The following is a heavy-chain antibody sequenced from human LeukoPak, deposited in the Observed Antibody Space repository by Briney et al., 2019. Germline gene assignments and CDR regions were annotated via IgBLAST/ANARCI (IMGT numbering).Heavy chain of an antibody. Sequence: ASVKVSCKASGYTFTSYGISWVRQAPGQGLEWMGWISAYNGNTNYAQKLQGRVTMTTDTSTSTAYMELRSLRSDDMAVYYCARDRGEPDYGSGSYYEYGYWGQGTLVTVSS. J-gene: IGHJ4*02. CDR1: GYTFTSYG. CDR3: ARDRGEPDYGSGSYYEYGY. D-gene: IGHD3-10*01. CDR2: ISAYNGNT. V-gene: IGHV1-18*03.